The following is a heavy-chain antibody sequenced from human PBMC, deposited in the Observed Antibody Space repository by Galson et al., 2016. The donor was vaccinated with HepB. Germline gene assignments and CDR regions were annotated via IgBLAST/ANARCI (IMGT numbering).Heavy chain of an antibody. J-gene: IGHJ4*02. Sequence: SVKVSCKASGYSFTSYAIHWVRQAPGQRLEWMGRINSGNGNTKYSQKFQDRFTITRDTAASTAYMELNSLRSEDTAVYYCSRVGGVTIFGVDPHPLVRFDYWAREPWSPSPQ. CDR1: GYSFTSYA. V-gene: IGHV1-3*01. CDR3: SRVGGVTIFGVDPHPLVRFDY. D-gene: IGHD3-3*01. CDR2: INSGNGNT.